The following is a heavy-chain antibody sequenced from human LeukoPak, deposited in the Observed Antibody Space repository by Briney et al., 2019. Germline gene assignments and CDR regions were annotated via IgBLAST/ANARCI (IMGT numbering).Heavy chain of an antibody. CDR1: GYSFTSYW. D-gene: IGHD5-18*01. Sequence: PGESLKISCKDSGYSFTSYWIGWVRPMPGKGLDWMGIIYPGDSDTRYSPSFQGQVTISADKSINTAYLQWSSLKASDTAIYYCARRGEAMDPFDYWGQGTLVTVSS. CDR3: ARRGEAMDPFDY. J-gene: IGHJ4*02. V-gene: IGHV5-51*01. CDR2: IYPGDSDT.